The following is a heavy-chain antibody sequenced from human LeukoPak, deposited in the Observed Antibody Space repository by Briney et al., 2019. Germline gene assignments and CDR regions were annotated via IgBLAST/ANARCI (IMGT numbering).Heavy chain of an antibody. J-gene: IGHJ4*02. CDR1: GFTFDEYG. V-gene: IGHV3-20*04. CDR3: ARDSFSGSSLDY. CDR2: INWDGSST. Sequence: GALRLSCAASGFTFDEYGMSWVRQAPGKGLEWVSSINWDGSSTAYADSVQGRFTISRDNAKNSLHLQMKSLRAEDTALYYCARDSFSGSSLDYWGQGTLVTVCS. D-gene: IGHD1-26*01.